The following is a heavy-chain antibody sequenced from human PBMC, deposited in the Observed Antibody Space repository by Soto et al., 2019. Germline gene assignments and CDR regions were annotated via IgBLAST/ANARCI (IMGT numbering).Heavy chain of an antibody. CDR1: GNSISNIDYF. V-gene: IGHV4-30-4*01. CDR2: IFTSATA. CDR3: SRGRFCLTGRCFPNWFDS. D-gene: IGHD3-16*01. Sequence: SEPLSLTCSVSGNSISNIDYFWAWIRQPPVQALEYIGYIFTSATAYYNPSFESRVAISVDTLKSQFSLNVTSLTAADTSVYFLSRGRFCLTGRCFPNWFDSWGQGALVTVSS. J-gene: IGHJ5*01.